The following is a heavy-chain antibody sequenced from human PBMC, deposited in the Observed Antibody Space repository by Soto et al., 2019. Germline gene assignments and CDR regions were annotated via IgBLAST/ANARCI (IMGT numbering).Heavy chain of an antibody. J-gene: IGHJ4*02. CDR3: AKESMPQHYGDTLFDY. Sequence: QLLESGGGLVQPGGSLRLSCEASGFSFSSYALSWVRQAPGKGLEWVSTFSAGGRAHYADSVKGRFTIAKDTSKNTLRLQASSLRAEDTAVYYCAKESMPQHYGDTLFDYWGQGTRVTVSS. D-gene: IGHD4-17*01. CDR1: GFSFSSYA. V-gene: IGHV3-23*01. CDR2: FSAGGRA.